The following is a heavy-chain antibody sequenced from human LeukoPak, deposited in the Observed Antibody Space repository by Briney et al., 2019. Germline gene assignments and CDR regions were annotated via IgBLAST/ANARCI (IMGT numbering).Heavy chain of an antibody. Sequence: ASVKVSCKASGYSFTRNAIHWVRQAPGQRLEWMGWIDSDKGNTKYSQEFQGRVTFTRDTSISTAYMELSRLRSDDTAVYYCARDSDYYDSSGYEAADYWGQGTLVTVSS. CDR2: IDSDKGNT. V-gene: IGHV1-3*04. CDR1: GYSFTRNA. CDR3: ARDSDYYDSSGYEAADY. J-gene: IGHJ4*02. D-gene: IGHD3-22*01.